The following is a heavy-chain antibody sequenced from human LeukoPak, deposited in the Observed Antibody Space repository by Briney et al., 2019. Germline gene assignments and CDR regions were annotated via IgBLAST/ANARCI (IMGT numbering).Heavy chain of an antibody. CDR1: GFTFSRYG. V-gene: IGHV3-33*06. CDR2: MWHDGSYE. D-gene: IGHD1-26*01. Sequence: GGSLRLSCAASGFTFSRYGMHWVRQAPGKGLEWVAVMWHDGSYEYYADSVKGRFTISRDSSKNTLYLQMNSLRAEDTAVYYCAKDGVGATSLDCWGQGTLVTVSS. J-gene: IGHJ4*02. CDR3: AKDGVGATSLDC.